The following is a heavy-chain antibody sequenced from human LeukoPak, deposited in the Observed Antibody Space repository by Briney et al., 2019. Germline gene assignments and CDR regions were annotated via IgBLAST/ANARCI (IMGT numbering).Heavy chain of an antibody. V-gene: IGHV3-23*01. CDR2: ISGSGGTT. D-gene: IGHD1-7*01. CDR3: AKDLRTTSSRGGFDY. CDR1: GFTFSSYA. Sequence: GGSLRLSCAASGFTFSSYAMSWVRQAPGKGLEWVSTISGSGGTTYYADSVKGRFTISRDNSKNTLYLQMNSLRAEDTAVYYCAKDLRTTSSRGGFDYWGQGTLVTV. J-gene: IGHJ4*02.